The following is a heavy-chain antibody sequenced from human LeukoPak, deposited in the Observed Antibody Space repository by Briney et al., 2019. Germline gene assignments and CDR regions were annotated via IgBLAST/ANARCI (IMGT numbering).Heavy chain of an antibody. J-gene: IGHJ4*02. CDR1: GFTFSNNY. V-gene: IGHV3-66*02. CDR2: IYSGGST. Sequence: PGGSPRLSCAASGFTFSNNYMSWVRQAPGKGLEWVSVIYSGGSTYYADSVKGRFTISRDNSKNTLYLHMNSLRAEDTAVYYCARDYRRLEYWGQGTLVTVSS. D-gene: IGHD1-1*01. CDR3: ARDYRRLEY.